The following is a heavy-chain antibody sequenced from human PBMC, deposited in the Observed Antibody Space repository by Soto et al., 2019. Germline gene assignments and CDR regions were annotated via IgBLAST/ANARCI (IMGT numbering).Heavy chain of an antibody. CDR3: ARVYCSSTSCPTAWFDP. CDR2: IYYSGST. D-gene: IGHD2-2*01. CDR1: GGSISSGGYY. J-gene: IGHJ5*02. Sequence: PSETLSLTCTVSGGSISSGGYYWSWIRQHPGKGLEWIGYIYYSGSTYYNPSLKSRVTISVDTSKNQFSLKLSSVTAADTAVYYCARVYCSSTSCPTAWFDPWGQGTLVTVSS. V-gene: IGHV4-31*03.